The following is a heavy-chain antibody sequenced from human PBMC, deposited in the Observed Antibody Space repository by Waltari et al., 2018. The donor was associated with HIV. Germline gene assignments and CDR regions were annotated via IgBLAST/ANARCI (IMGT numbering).Heavy chain of an antibody. CDR3: AKRVNTIRGVYWYFDL. J-gene: IGHJ2*01. Sequence: EEQLLESGGGLAQPGGSLRLSCAASGFTLSSTYAMSWVRQAPAKGLGGVSGGSGSGSSTYYADSVNGRVTISRDNSKNTLHLQLNRLRAEDTALYYCAKRVNTIRGVYWYFDLWGRGTLVTVSS. V-gene: IGHV3-23*01. CDR1: GFTLSSTYA. CDR2: GSGSGSST. D-gene: IGHD3-10*01.